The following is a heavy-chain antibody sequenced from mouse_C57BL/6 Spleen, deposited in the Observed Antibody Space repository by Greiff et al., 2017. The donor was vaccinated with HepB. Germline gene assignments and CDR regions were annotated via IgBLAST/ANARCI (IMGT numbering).Heavy chain of an antibody. V-gene: IGHV1-82*01. D-gene: IGHD2-2*01. CDR1: GYAFSSSW. Sequence: QVQLQQSEPELVKPGASVKISCKASGYAFSSSWMNWVKQRPGKGLEWIGRIYPGDGDTNYNGKFKGKATLTADKSSSTAYMQLSSLTSEDSAVYFCARHVGLYYYAMDYWGQGTSVTVSS. CDR2: IYPGDGDT. CDR3: ARHVGLYYYAMDY. J-gene: IGHJ4*01.